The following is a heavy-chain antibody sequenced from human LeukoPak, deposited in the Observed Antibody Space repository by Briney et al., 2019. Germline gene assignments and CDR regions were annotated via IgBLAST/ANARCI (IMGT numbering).Heavy chain of an antibody. D-gene: IGHD3-9*01. CDR2: IKEDGSEK. J-gene: IGHJ6*02. CDR1: GFTFSIYW. CDR3: ARGLDSYNGMDV. V-gene: IGHV3-7*01. Sequence: GSLRLPCAASGFTFSIYWMTWVRQAPGKGLEWVANIKEDGSEKYYVDSVKGRFTISRDHAKNSLYLQMNSLRVDDTAVYYCARGLDSYNGMDVWGQGTTVTVSS.